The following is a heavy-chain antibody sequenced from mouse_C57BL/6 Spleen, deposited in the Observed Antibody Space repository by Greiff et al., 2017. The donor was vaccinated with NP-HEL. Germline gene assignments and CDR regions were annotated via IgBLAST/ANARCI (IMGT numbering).Heavy chain of an antibody. J-gene: IGHJ4*01. V-gene: IGHV1-64*01. CDR2: IHPNSGST. CDR3: ARRRDYDPYAMDY. CDR1: GYTFTSYW. Sequence: VKLQQPGAELVKPGASVKLSCKASGYTFTSYWMHWVKQRPGQGLEWIGMIHPNSGSTNYNEKFKSKATLTVDKSSSTAYMQLSSLTSEDSAVYYCARRRDYDPYAMDYWGQGTSVTVSS. D-gene: IGHD2-4*01.